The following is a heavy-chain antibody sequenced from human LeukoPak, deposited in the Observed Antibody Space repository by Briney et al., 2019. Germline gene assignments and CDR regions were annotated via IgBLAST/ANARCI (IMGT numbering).Heavy chain of an antibody. CDR2: IKQDGSDK. CDR3: ARGGGHLDC. J-gene: IGHJ4*02. CDR1: GFSFSSYW. V-gene: IGHV3-7*03. D-gene: IGHD4-23*01. Sequence: GGSLRLSCAASGFSFSSYWMSWVRQAPGKGLEWVANIKQDGSDKYYLTSVRGRFTISRDNAKNSLFLQMNSPRVEDTAVYYCARGGGHLDCWGQGTLVTVSS.